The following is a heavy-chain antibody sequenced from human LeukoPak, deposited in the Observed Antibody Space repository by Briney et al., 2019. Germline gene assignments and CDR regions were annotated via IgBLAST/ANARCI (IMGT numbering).Heavy chain of an antibody. CDR1: GGSFSGYY. CDR2: INHSGST. J-gene: IGHJ3*02. V-gene: IGHV4-34*01. D-gene: IGHD1-26*01. CDR3: ARGLVGPHAFDI. Sequence: ETLSFTCAVYGGSFSGYYWSWIRQPPGKGLEWIGEINHSGSTNYNPSLKSRVTMSVDTSKNQFSLKLSSVTAADTAVYYCARGLVGPHAFDIWGQGTMVTVSS.